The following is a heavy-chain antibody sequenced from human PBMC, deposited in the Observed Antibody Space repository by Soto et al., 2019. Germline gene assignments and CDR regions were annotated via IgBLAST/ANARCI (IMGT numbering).Heavy chain of an antibody. CDR2: ITGSAGTT. V-gene: IGHV3-23*01. Sequence: GGSLRLSCAASGFTFSSYSMTWVRQAPGKGLEWVAHITGSAGTTYYADSVKGRFTISRDTSRDTVYLQMNSLRAEDTASYYCAKCMQAYWNYDAHHIWGQGTMVTVSS. CDR3: AKCMQAYWNYDAHHI. D-gene: IGHD2-8*01. CDR1: GFTFSSYS. J-gene: IGHJ3*02.